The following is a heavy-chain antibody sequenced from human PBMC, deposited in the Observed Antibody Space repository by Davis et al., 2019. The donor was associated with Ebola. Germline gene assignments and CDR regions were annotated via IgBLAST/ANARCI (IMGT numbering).Heavy chain of an antibody. CDR3: ARDQRDRSSSYWFDP. CDR1: GYTFTSYY. CDR2: INPSGGST. V-gene: IGHV1-46*03. J-gene: IGHJ5*02. Sequence: ASVKVSCKASGYTFTSYYMHWVRQAPGQGLEWMGIINPSGGSTSYAQKFQGRVTMTRDTSTSTVYMELSSLRSEDTAVYYCARDQRDRSSSYWFDPWGQGTLVTVSS. D-gene: IGHD6-6*01.